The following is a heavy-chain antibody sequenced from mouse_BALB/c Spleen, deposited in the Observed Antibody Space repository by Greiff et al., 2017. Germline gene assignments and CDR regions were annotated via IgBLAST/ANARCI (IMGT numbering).Heavy chain of an antibody. J-gene: IGHJ4*01. CDR2: ISSGSSTI. CDR1: GFTFSSFG. D-gene: IGHD3-1*01. Sequence: EVKLVESGGGLVQPGGSRKLSCAASGFTFSSFGMHWVRQAPEKGLEWVAYISSGSSTIYYADTVKGRFTISRDNPKNTLFLQMTSLRSEDTAMYYCASSQLGLRRYYAMDYWGQGTSVTVS. V-gene: IGHV5-17*02. CDR3: ASSQLGLRRYYAMDY.